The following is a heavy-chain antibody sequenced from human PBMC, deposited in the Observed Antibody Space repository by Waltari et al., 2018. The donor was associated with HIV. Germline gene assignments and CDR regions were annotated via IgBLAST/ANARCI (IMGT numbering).Heavy chain of an antibody. D-gene: IGHD2-2*01. CDR2: INTNTGNP. Sequence: QVQLVQSGSELKKPGASVKVSCKASGYTFPSYSMTWVRQAPGQGLEWMGWINTNTGNPTYAQGFTGRFVFSLDTSVSTAYLQISSLKAEDTAVYYCARDYCSSTSCLSWYFDYWGQGTLVTVSS. V-gene: IGHV7-4-1*02. CDR1: GYTFPSYS. CDR3: ARDYCSSTSCLSWYFDY. J-gene: IGHJ4*02.